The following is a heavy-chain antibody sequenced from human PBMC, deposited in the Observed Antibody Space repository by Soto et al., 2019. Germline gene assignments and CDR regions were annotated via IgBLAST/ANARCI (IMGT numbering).Heavy chain of an antibody. J-gene: IGHJ6*03. CDR1: GGSISSYY. Sequence: TSETLSLTCTVSGGSISSYYWSWIRQPPGKGLEWIGYIYYSGSTNYNPSLKSRVTISVDTSKNQFSLKLSSVTAADTAVYYCARGVIGRPTVTFPLSLYYYYYMDVWGKGTTVTVSS. CDR3: ARGVIGRPTVTFPLSLYYYYYMDV. V-gene: IGHV4-59*01. D-gene: IGHD4-17*01. CDR2: IYYSGST.